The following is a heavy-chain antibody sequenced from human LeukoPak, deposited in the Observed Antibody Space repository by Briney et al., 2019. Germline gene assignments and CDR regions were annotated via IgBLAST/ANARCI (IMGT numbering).Heavy chain of an antibody. CDR3: ARRCNGDCYSSFDY. V-gene: IGHV1-18*01. J-gene: IGHJ4*02. D-gene: IGHD2-21*02. CDR1: GYTFNNYG. Sequence: ASVKVSCKASGYTFNNYGITWVRQAPGQGLEWMGWISAYNGNTNYAQKVQGRVTMTTDTSTSTAYMELRSLRSDDTALYYCARRCNGDCYSSFDYWGLGTLVTVSS. CDR2: ISAYNGNT.